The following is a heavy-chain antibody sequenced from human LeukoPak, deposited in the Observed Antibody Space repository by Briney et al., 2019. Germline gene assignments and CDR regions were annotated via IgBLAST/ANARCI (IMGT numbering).Heavy chain of an antibody. V-gene: IGHV1-2*02. CDR3: ARGYCSAGDCFEFDY. D-gene: IGHD2-15*01. CDR2: NNPNNGGT. J-gene: IGHJ4*02. CDR1: GYTFTGYY. Sequence: ASVKVSCKTSGYTFTGYYIHWVRQGPGQGLEWMGWNNPNNGGTNYAPKFRGRVSMTRDTSISTAYMELISLRADDTAVYYCARGYCSAGDCFEFDYWGQGTQVTVSS.